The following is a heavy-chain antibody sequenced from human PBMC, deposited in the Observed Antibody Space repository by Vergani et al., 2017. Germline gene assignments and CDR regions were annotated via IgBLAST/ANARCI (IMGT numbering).Heavy chain of an antibody. CDR3: ARERSRSWYPYYYYGMDV. CDR2: IWYDGSNK. V-gene: IGHV3-33*01. Sequence: QVQLVESGGGVVQPGRSLRLSCAASGFTFSSYGMHWVRQAPGKGLEWVAVIWYDGSNKYYADSVKGRFTISRDNSKNTLYLQMNSLRAEDTAVYYCARERSRSWYPYYYYGMDVWGQGTTVTVSS. D-gene: IGHD6-13*01. J-gene: IGHJ6*02. CDR1: GFTFSSYG.